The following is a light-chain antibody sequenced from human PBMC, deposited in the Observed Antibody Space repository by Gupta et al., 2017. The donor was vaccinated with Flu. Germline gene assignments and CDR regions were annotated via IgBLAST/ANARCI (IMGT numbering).Light chain of an antibody. CDR2: QDT. CDR3: QTWDSSTGV. J-gene: IGLJ2*01. CDR1: KLGNNY. Sequence: SPGKTASITCSGDKLGNNYVSWYQQKPGQSPVLVIYQDTKRPSGIPERFSGSNSGNTATLTISGTQAMDEADFYCQTWDSSTGVFGGGTKLTVL. V-gene: IGLV3-1*01.